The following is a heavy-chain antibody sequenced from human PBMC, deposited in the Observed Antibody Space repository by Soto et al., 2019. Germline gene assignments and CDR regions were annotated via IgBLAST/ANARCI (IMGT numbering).Heavy chain of an antibody. J-gene: IGHJ2*01. V-gene: IGHV4-39*01. D-gene: IGHD6-6*01. CDR2: IYYSGST. Sequence: QLQLQESGPGLVKPSETLSLTCTVSGGSISSSSYYWGWIRQPPGKGLEWIGSIYYSGSTYYNPSLKGRVTISGDTSKNQFSLKLSSVTAADTAVYYCARQALGSSSDYFDLWGRGTLVTVSS. CDR1: GGSISSSSYY. CDR3: ARQALGSSSDYFDL.